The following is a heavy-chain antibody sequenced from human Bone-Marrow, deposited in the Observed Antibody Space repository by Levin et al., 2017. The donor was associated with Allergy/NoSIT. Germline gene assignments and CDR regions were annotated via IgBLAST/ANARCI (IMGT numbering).Heavy chain of an antibody. CDR1: GFTFSDYY. V-gene: IGHV3-11*01. D-gene: IGHD4-11*01. CDR3: ARTVASPSPVFDY. Sequence: KTGGSLRLSCTASGFTFSDYYMSWIRQAPGKGLEWVSYISSGGSTIYYADSVKGRFTISRDNAKNSLYLQMNSLRAEDTAVYSCARTVASPSPVFDYWGQGTLVTVSS. J-gene: IGHJ4*02. CDR2: ISSGGSTI.